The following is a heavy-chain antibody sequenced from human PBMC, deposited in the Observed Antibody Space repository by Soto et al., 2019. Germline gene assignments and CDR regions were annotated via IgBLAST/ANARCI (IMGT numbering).Heavy chain of an antibody. CDR2: ISYDGSNK. D-gene: IGHD1-26*01. V-gene: IGHV3-30-3*01. CDR1: GFTFSSYA. CDR3: ARGGGLDYYYYGMDV. Sequence: PGGSLRLSCAASGFTFSSYAMHWVRQAPGKGLEWVAVISYDGSNKYYADSVKGRFTISRDNSKNTLYLQMNSLRAEDTAVYYCARGGGLDYYYYGMDVWGQGTTVTVSS. J-gene: IGHJ6*02.